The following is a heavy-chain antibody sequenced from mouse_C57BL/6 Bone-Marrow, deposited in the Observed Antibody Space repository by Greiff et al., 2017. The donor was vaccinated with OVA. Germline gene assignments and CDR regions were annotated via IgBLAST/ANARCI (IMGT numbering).Heavy chain of an antibody. Sequence: QVQLQQSGAELVRPGASVKLSCKASGYTFTDYYINWVKQRPGQGLEWIARIYPGSSNTYYNEKFKGKATLTADKSSSTAYLELRSLTSEDSAVYYCARRLRLPFDYWGQGTTLTVSS. D-gene: IGHD3-2*02. V-gene: IGHV1-76*01. CDR2: IYPGSSNT. CDR1: GYTFTDYY. J-gene: IGHJ2*01. CDR3: ARRLRLPFDY.